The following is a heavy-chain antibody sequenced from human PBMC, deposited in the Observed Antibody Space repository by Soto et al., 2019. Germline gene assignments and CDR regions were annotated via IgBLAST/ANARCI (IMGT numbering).Heavy chain of an antibody. CDR2: TYYRSKWYN. V-gene: IGHV6-1*01. CDR3: ARDSLGKATDYYYYGMDV. D-gene: IGHD5-12*01. Sequence: SQTLSLTCAISGDSVSSNSAAWNWIRQFPSRGLEWLGRTYYRSKWYNDYAVSVKSRITINPDTSKNQFSLQLNSVTPEDTAVYYCARDSLGKATDYYYYGMDVWGQGTTVTVSS. CDR1: GDSVSSNSAA. J-gene: IGHJ6*02.